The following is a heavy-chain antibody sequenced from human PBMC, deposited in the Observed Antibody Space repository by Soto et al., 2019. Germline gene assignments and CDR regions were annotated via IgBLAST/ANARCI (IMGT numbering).Heavy chain of an antibody. V-gene: IGHV1-18*01. CDR1: GGSISSYA. CDR3: AKNGHPPYYYYGMDV. Sequence: ASVKLSCKACGGSISSYAISWVRQAPKQGLEWMGWISGYNGDTNNAQKFQDRVTMTIDRSTTTAYLELRSLTSDDTAVYYCAKNGHPPYYYYGMDVWGQGTTVTVSS. J-gene: IGHJ6*02. D-gene: IGHD2-8*01. CDR2: ISGYNGDT.